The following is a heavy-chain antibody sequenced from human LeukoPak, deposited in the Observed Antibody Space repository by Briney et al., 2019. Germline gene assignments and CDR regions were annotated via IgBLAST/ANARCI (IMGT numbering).Heavy chain of an antibody. Sequence: PSETLSLTCAVYGGAFSGYYWSWIRQPPGKGLEWIGEINRSGDTKYNPSLKSRVSMSVDVSKDQFSLKLTSLTAADTAVYYCARGSRNYNNYEGADYWGQGTLVTVSS. CDR2: INRSGDT. J-gene: IGHJ4*02. CDR3: ARGSRNYNNYEGADY. CDR1: GGAFSGYY. D-gene: IGHD4-11*01. V-gene: IGHV4-34*01.